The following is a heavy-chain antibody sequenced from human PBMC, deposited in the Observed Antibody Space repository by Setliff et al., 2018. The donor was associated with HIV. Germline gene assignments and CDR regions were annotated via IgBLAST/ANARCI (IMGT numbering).Heavy chain of an antibody. CDR3: ARGMDYYDTSGYYQYYFDY. CDR1: GYSFTDYY. J-gene: IGHJ4*02. D-gene: IGHD3-22*01. V-gene: IGHV1-2*04. Sequence: GASVKVSCKASGYSFTDYYIHWVRQAPGRGLEWMGWINPKSDGTNYAQKFQGWITTTRDTSISTAYMELSRLRSDDTAVYYCARGMDYYDTSGYYQYYFDYWGQGTLVTVSS. CDR2: INPKSDGT.